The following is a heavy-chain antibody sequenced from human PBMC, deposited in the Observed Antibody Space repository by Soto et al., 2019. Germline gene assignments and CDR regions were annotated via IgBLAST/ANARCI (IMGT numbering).Heavy chain of an antibody. CDR1: GYTFTNYD. Sequence: ASVKVSCKASGYTFTNYDINWVRQATGQGLEWMGWMNPDNGNTGYAQKFQGRVTMTRNTSIRTAYMDLSSLRSEDTAVYYCARGRNPLVLWFGELLSAGGWFDPWGQGTLVTVSS. CDR3: ARGRNPLVLWFGELLSAGGWFDP. V-gene: IGHV1-8*01. D-gene: IGHD3-10*01. CDR2: MNPDNGNT. J-gene: IGHJ5*02.